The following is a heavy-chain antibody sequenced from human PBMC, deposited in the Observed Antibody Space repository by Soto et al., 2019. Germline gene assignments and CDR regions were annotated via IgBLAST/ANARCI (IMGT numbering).Heavy chain of an antibody. Sequence: SQTLSLTCIVSGGSFSSGDYYWIRFRQPPWQGLEWFGYFSYTGSTFYNCLFRRRASISLDMPKTQFSLKLSPVTAADTAVYYCARIHFGDEPSYYYCGMDVWGQGTTVTVAS. CDR3: ARIHFGDEPSYYYCGMDV. D-gene: IGHD4-17*01. J-gene: IGHJ6*02. CDR2: FSYTGST. V-gene: IGHV4-30-4*08. CDR1: GGSFSSGDYY.